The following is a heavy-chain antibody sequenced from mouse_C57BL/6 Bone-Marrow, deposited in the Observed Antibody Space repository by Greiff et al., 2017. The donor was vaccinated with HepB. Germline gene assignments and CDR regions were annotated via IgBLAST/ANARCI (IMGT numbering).Heavy chain of an antibody. CDR1: GYTFTDYN. CDR2: INPNNGGT. J-gene: IGHJ2*01. Sequence: EVKVVESGPELVKPGASVKMSCKASGYTFTDYNMHWVKQSHGKSLEWIGYINPNNGGTSYNQKFKGKATLTVNKSSSTAYMELRSLTSEDSAVYYCARNYHFDYWGQGTTLTVSS. V-gene: IGHV1-22*01. D-gene: IGHD2-1*01. CDR3: ARNYHFDY.